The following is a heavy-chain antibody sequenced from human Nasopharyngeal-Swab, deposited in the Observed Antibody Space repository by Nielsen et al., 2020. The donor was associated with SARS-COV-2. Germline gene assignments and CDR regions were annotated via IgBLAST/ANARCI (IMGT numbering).Heavy chain of an antibody. CDR3: ARMTTDDYGDYAWYDY. CDR2: IDWDDDK. Sequence: SGPTLVKPTQTLTLTCTFSGFSLSTSGLCVSWIRQPPGKALEWLALIDWDDDKYYSTSLKTRLTISKDTSKNQVVLTMTNMDPVDTATYYCARMTTDDYGDYAWYDYWGQGTLVTVSS. D-gene: IGHD4-17*01. CDR1: GFSLSTSGLC. V-gene: IGHV2-70*01. J-gene: IGHJ4*02.